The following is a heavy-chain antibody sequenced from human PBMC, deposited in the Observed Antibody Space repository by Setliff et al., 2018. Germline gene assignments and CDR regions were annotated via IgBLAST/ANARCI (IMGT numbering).Heavy chain of an antibody. D-gene: IGHD6-13*01. V-gene: IGHV3-49*03. CDR2: IRGRAYAGTT. Sequence: PGESLKISCTVSESSFGDFAMSWFRQAPGEGLKWVGFIRGRAYAGTTQYSASVEDRFTISRDDSKGTAYLQLDGLKTEDSAVYYCTCTEDYSAEYFYLDVWGKGTTVTVSS. CDR3: TCTEDYSAEYFYLDV. CDR1: ESSFGDFA. J-gene: IGHJ6*03.